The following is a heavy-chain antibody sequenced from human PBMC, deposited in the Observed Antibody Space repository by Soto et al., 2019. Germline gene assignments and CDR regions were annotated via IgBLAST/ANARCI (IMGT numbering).Heavy chain of an antibody. CDR1: GDSISSYY. J-gene: IGHJ4*02. CDR3: ARALTSAAGLYFHY. V-gene: IGHV4-4*07. Sequence: QVQLQESGPGLVKPSETLSLTCTVSGDSISSYYWSWIRQPAGKGMEWIGRIHTTENTNYNPSLRSRVTMSVDTSNNQFSLKLTSLTAADTAVYYCARALTSAAGLYFHYWGQGTLVTVSS. CDR2: IHTTENT. D-gene: IGHD6-13*01.